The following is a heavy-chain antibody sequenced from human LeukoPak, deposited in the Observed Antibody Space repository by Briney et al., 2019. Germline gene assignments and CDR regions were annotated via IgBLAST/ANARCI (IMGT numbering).Heavy chain of an antibody. CDR3: AKSPFGVVIIGDDY. J-gene: IGHJ4*02. Sequence: PGGSLRLSCEASGFAFSSYAMHWVRQAPGKGLEWVSAISGSGGSTYYADSVKGRFTISRDNSKNTLYLQMNSLRAEDTAVYYCAKSPFGVVIIGDDYWGQGTLVTVSS. CDR2: ISGSGGST. V-gene: IGHV3-23*01. CDR1: GFAFSSYA. D-gene: IGHD3-3*01.